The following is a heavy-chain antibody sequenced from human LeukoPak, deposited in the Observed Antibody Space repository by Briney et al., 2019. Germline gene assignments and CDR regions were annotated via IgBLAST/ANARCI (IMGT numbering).Heavy chain of an antibody. CDR1: GYTFISYW. J-gene: IGHJ3*02. D-gene: IGHD3-10*01. V-gene: IGHV5-51*01. CDR2: IYPADSDT. Sequence: GESLKISCEGSGYTFISYWIGWVRQMPGKGLEWMGIIYPADSDTRYSPSFQGQVTISADKSTSTAYLQWSSLKASDTAMYYCARSMIRGSSGAFDIWGQGAMVTVSS. CDR3: ARSMIRGSSGAFDI.